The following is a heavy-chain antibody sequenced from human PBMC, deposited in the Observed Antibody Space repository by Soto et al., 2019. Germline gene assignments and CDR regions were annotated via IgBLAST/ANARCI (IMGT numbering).Heavy chain of an antibody. CDR1: GGSISSGGYY. CDR3: ARAWNDCSSTSCYAAGLDY. CDR2: IYYSGST. V-gene: IGHV4-31*03. Sequence: QVQLQESGPGLVKPSQTLSLTCTVSGGSISSGGYYWSWIRQHPGKGLEWIGYIYYSGSTYYNPSLKSRVTISVDTSKNQFSLKLSSVTAADPAVYYCARAWNDCSSTSCYAAGLDYWGQGTMVTVSS. J-gene: IGHJ4*02. D-gene: IGHD2-2*01.